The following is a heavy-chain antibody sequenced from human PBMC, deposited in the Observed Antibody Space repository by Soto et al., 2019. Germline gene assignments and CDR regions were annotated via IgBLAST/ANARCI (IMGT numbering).Heavy chain of an antibody. J-gene: IGHJ6*02. CDR1: GDSVTSGSYY. V-gene: IGHV4-61*03. Sequence: TSETLSLTCIVSGDSVTSGSYYWTWLRQPPGKGLEWIGYVSYTGRTKYNPSLQSRVTISVDTSKNDFSLNLNSVTAADTAVYFCAREWGLLPYYVMNVWGHGTAVTVSS. CDR2: VSYTGRT. D-gene: IGHD7-27*01. CDR3: AREWGLLPYYVMNV.